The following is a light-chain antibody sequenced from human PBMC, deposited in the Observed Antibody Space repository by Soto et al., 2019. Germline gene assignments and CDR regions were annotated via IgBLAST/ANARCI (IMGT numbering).Light chain of an antibody. CDR1: QGIGNS. V-gene: IGKV1-27*01. CDR2: SAS. J-gene: IGKJ1*01. CDR3: QKYDSAPWT. Sequence: IQMTQSPSSLSASVGDRVIITCRASQGIGNSLAWYQQKAGRVPKLLMHSASTLLSGVPSRCSGSGSGTDFTLTIGSLQPEDVATYYCQKYDSAPWTFGQGTKVEIK.